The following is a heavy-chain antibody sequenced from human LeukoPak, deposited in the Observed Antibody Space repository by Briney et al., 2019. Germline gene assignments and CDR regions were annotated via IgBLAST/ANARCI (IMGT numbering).Heavy chain of an antibody. D-gene: IGHD3-9*01. J-gene: IGHJ4*02. CDR3: AKWGDYDVLTGYYDSDY. V-gene: IGHV3-23*01. CDR1: GFTFSSYN. Sequence: GGSLRLSCAASGFTFSSYNMNWVRQAPGKGLEWVSAVSGRDTSTYYTDSVKGRLTISRDNSKNTLYLQMNSLSAEDTAIYYCAKWGDYDVLTGYYDSDYWGQGTLVTVSS. CDR2: VSGRDTST.